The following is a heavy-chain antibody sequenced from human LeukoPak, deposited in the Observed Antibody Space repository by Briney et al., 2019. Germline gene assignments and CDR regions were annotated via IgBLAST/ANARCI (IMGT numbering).Heavy chain of an antibody. D-gene: IGHD2-2*01. CDR1: GFTFSSYS. CDR2: IRYDGSNK. Sequence: GGSLRLSCAASGFTFSSYSMNWVRQAPGKGLGWVAFIRYDGSNKYYADSVKGRFTISRDNSKNTLYLQMNSLRAEDTAVYYCAKAGEGYCSSTSCYESLDYWGQGTLVTVSS. J-gene: IGHJ4*02. V-gene: IGHV3-30*02. CDR3: AKAGEGYCSSTSCYESLDY.